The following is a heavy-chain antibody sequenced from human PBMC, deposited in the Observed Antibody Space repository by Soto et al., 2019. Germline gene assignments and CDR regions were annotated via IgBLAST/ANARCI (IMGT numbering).Heavy chain of an antibody. V-gene: IGHV3-30-3*01. D-gene: IGHD4-4*01. J-gene: IGHJ4*02. CDR1: GFTFSSYA. Sequence: QVQLVESGGGVVQPGRSLRLSCAASGFTFSSYAMHWVRQAPGKGLEWVAVMSYDGSNKYYADSVKGRFTISRDNSKNTLYLQMNSLRAEDTAVYYCARVEYSNYGVSIWGQGTLVTVSS. CDR2: MSYDGSNK. CDR3: ARVEYSNYGVSI.